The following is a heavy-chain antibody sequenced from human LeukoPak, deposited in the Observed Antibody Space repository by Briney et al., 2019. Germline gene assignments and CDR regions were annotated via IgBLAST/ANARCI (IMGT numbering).Heavy chain of an antibody. D-gene: IGHD3-22*01. J-gene: IGHJ6*03. CDR2: ISGSGGST. Sequence: PGGSLRLSCAASGFTFSSYGMSWVRQAPGKGLEWVSAISGSGGSTYYADSVKGRFTISRDNSKNTLYLQMNSLRAEDTAVYYCARDLLGYNYHYMDLWGKGTTVTVAS. V-gene: IGHV3-23*01. CDR1: GFTFSSYG. CDR3: ARDLLGYNYHYMDL.